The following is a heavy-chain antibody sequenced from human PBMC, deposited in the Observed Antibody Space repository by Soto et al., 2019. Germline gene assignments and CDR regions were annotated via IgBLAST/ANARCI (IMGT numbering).Heavy chain of an antibody. J-gene: IGHJ5*02. V-gene: IGHV4-61*08. D-gene: IGHD5-18*01. Sequence: SEPLSLTCTVSGGSVSIGDYYWSWIRQPPGKGLEWIGYIYYSGNTNYNPSLKSRVIISVDTSKNLFSLKLTSVTAADTAVYYCARIPVDTSMIYWLDPWGQGTLVTVSS. CDR3: ARIPVDTSMIYWLDP. CDR2: IYYSGNT. CDR1: GGSVSIGDYY.